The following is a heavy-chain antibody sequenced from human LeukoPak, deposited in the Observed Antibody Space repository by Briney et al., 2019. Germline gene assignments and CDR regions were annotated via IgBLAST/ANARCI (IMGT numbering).Heavy chain of an antibody. CDR1: GYAFTGYY. CDR3: ARDLDYFDY. J-gene: IGHJ4*02. Sequence: SVKVSCKASGYAFTGYYIHWVRQAPGQGLEWMGRIIPIFGTANYAQKFQGRVTITTDESTSTAYMELSSLRSEDTAVYYCARDLDYFDYWGQGTLVTVSS. V-gene: IGHV1-69*05. CDR2: IIPIFGTA.